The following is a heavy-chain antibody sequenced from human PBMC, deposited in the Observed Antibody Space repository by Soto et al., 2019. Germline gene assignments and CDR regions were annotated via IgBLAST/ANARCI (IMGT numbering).Heavy chain of an antibody. CDR3: ARDFGRFNCGSAYFVY. D-gene: IGHD2-21*01. V-gene: IGHV3-33*01. Sequence: QVQLVESGGGVVQPGRSLRLSCAASGFTISSNGMHWVRQAPGKGLEWVAVIWSDGSEKYYADSVKGRFSISRDNSKNTLYLHMDSLRAEDTAVYYCARDFGRFNCGSAYFVYWGQGTLVTVSS. J-gene: IGHJ4*02. CDR1: GFTISSNG. CDR2: IWSDGSEK.